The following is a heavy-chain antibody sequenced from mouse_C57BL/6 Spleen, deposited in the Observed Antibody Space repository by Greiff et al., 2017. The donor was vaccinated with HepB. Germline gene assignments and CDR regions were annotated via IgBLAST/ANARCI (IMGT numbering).Heavy chain of an antibody. Sequence: VQLQQPGAELVRPGTSVKLSCKASGYTFTSYWMHWVKQRPGQGLEWIGVIDPSDSYTNYNQKFKGKATLTVDTSSSTAYMQLSSLTSEDSAVYYCARRGTTVVPYFDVWGTGTTVTVSS. D-gene: IGHD1-1*01. CDR2: IDPSDSYT. J-gene: IGHJ1*03. CDR1: GYTFTSYW. V-gene: IGHV1-59*01. CDR3: ARRGTTVVPYFDV.